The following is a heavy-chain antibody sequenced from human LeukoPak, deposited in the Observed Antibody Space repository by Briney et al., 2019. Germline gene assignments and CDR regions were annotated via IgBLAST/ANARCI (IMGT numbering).Heavy chain of an antibody. D-gene: IGHD2/OR15-2a*01. J-gene: IGHJ4*02. CDR2: ISISSAA. Sequence: GGSLRLSCAASGFTFSSYTMNWVRQAPGKGLEWVSSISISSAAYYADSVKGRFTISRDNAKNSLYLHMNSLTDEDTAVYYCARDFSRPGYWGQGTLVTVSS. CDR1: GFTFSSYT. CDR3: ARDFSRPGY. V-gene: IGHV3-48*02.